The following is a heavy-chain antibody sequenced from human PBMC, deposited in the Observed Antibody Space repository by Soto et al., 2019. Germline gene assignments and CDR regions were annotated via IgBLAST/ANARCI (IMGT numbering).Heavy chain of an antibody. CDR2: IIPIFGTA. J-gene: IGHJ4*02. V-gene: IGHV1-69*13. D-gene: IGHD3-22*01. Sequence: SVKVSCKASGGTFSSYAISWVRQAPGQGLEWMGGIIPIFGTANYAQKFQGRVTITADESTSTAYMELSSLRSEDTAVYYCAREVKYYYDSSGTYFDYWGQGTLVTVSS. CDR3: AREVKYYYDSSGTYFDY. CDR1: GGTFSSYA.